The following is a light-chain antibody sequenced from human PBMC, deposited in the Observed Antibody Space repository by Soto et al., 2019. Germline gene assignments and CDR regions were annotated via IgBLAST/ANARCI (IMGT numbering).Light chain of an antibody. CDR2: DVS. Sequence: QSALTQPASVSGSPGQSITISCTGTSSDVGGYNYVSWYQQHPGKAPKLMIYDVSNRPSGVSNRFSGSKSGNTASLTISGLQAEDEADYYCSSNTSSSPPYVFGTGTKVTVL. CDR1: SSDVGGYNY. CDR3: SSNTSSSPPYV. J-gene: IGLJ1*01. V-gene: IGLV2-14*01.